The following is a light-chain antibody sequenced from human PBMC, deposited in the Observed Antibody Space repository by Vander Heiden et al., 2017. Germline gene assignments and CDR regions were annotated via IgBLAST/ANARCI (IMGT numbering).Light chain of an antibody. CDR2: DVT. J-gene: IGLJ1*01. Sequence: QSALTQPRSVSGSPGQSVTISCTGTSSDVGGYNFVSGYQQSPGKAPKLMIYDVTKRPSGAPDRFSGSKSGNTASLTISGLQAEDEADYYCCSYAGRYIHYLFGTGTKVTVL. V-gene: IGLV2-11*01. CDR1: SSDVGGYNF. CDR3: CSYAGRYIHYL.